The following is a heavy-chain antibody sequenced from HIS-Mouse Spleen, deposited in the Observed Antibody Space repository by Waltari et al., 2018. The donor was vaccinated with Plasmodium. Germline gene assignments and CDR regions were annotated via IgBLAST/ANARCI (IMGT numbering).Heavy chain of an antibody. CDR3: ARRGGSYYYVDY. V-gene: IGHV4-39*01. Sequence: QLQLQESGPGLVKPSETLSLTCTVSGGSISSSSYYWGWIRQPPGKGLEWIGSIYYSGSTYYNPPLKSRVTISVDTSKSQFSLKLSSVTAADTAVYYCARRGGSYYYVDYWGQGTLVTVSS. D-gene: IGHD1-26*01. J-gene: IGHJ4*02. CDR2: IYYSGST. CDR1: GGSISSSSYY.